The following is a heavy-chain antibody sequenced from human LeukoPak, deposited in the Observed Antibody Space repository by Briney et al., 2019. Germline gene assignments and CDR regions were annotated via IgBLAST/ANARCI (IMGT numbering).Heavy chain of an antibody. Sequence: SETLSLTCTVSGDSISKYYWTSIRQPPGKGLEWIGYIYYSGSTNYNPSLKSRVSISADTSKNQFSLKLSSVTAADTAIFYCARHGRGFDYWGQGTLVTVSS. J-gene: IGHJ4*02. CDR1: GDSISKYY. D-gene: IGHD1-1*01. CDR2: IYYSGST. V-gene: IGHV4-59*08. CDR3: ARHGRGFDY.